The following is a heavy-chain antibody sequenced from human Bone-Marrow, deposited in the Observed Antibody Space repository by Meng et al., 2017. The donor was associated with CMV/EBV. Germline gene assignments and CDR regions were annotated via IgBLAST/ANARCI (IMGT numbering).Heavy chain of an antibody. Sequence: ASVNVSCKASGYTFTSYVISWVRQAPGQGLEWMGWISAYNGNTNYAQKLQGRVTMTTDTSTSTAYMELRSMRSDDTAVYYCARDPPGRYCSSTSCYNFSYYYYGMDVWGQGTTVTVSS. V-gene: IGHV1-18*01. J-gene: IGHJ6*02. D-gene: IGHD2-2*02. CDR2: ISAYNGNT. CDR1: GYTFTSYV. CDR3: ARDPPGRYCSSTSCYNFSYYYYGMDV.